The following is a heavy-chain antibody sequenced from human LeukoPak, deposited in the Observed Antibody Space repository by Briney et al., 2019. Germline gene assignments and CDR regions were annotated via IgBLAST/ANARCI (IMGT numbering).Heavy chain of an antibody. Sequence: SETLSLTCSVSGGSISSTSYYWGWIRQPPGKGLEWIGYIYHSGSTYYNPSLKSRVTISVDRSKNQFSLKLSSVTAADTAVYYCARGGFGVARGCDYWGQGTLVTVSS. CDR1: GGSISSTSYY. D-gene: IGHD3-3*01. CDR3: ARGGFGVARGCDY. V-gene: IGHV4-39*07. J-gene: IGHJ4*02. CDR2: IYHSGST.